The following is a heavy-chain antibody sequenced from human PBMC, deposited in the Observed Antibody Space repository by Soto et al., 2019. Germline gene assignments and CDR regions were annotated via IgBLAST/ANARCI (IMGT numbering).Heavy chain of an antibody. V-gene: IGHV3-30*18. J-gene: IGHJ4*02. CDR2: ISYDGSNK. CDR3: AKCFNSVWLSLYGATVDY. Sequence: GGSLRLSCAASGFTFSSYGMHWVRQAPGKGLEWVAVISYDGSNKYYADSVKGRFTISRDNSKNTLYLQMNSLRAEDTAVYYCAKCFNSVWLSLYGATVDYWGQGTLVTVSS. CDR1: GFTFSSYG. D-gene: IGHD3-16*02.